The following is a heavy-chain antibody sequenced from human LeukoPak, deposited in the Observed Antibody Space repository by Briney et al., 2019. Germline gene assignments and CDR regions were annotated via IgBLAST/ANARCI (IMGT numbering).Heavy chain of an antibody. J-gene: IGHJ4*02. Sequence: ASETLSLTCTVSAGSMSSYYWSCVRQPPGKGLEWIGYIYYSGSTNYNPSLKSRVTMSLDTSKNQFSLKLDSMTAADTAVYYCARGRVAGGYYFDYWGQGTLVTVSS. CDR2: IYYSGST. CDR1: AGSMSSYY. V-gene: IGHV4-59*01. CDR3: ARGRVAGGYYFDY. D-gene: IGHD6-19*01.